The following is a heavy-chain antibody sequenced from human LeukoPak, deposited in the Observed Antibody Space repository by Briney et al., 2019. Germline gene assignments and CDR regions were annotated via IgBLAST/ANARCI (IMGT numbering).Heavy chain of an antibody. CDR2: IYYSGST. CDR1: GGSISSGGYY. Sequence: SQTLSLTCTVSGGSISSGGYYWSWIRQHPGKGLEWIGNIYYSGSTNYNPSLKSRVTISVDKSKNQFSLKLSSVTAADTAVYYCAKVAAAGLISSWGQGTLVTVSS. V-gene: IGHV4-31*09. J-gene: IGHJ4*02. CDR3: AKVAAAGLISS. D-gene: IGHD6-13*01.